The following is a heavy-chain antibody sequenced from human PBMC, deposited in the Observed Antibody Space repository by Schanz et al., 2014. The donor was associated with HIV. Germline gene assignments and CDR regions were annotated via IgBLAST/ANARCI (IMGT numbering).Heavy chain of an antibody. Sequence: EVQLVESGGGLVKPGGSLRLSCAASRFTFSVYAMNWVRQAPGKGLEWVSSIDSSSSYKYYADSVKGRFTISRDNAKNSLYRQMNTLRAEDTAVYYCAREDGWFGDIYYFGLDVWGRGTTVTVSS. V-gene: IGHV3-21*01. CDR1: RFTFSVYA. CDR2: IDSSSSYK. CDR3: AREDGWFGDIYYFGLDV. D-gene: IGHD3-10*01. J-gene: IGHJ6*02.